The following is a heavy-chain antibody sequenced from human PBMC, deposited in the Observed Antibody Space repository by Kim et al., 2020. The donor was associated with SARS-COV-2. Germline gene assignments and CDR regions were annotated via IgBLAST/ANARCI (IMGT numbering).Heavy chain of an antibody. CDR3: ARDKWIQLWNPHYYYYYGMDV. Sequence: SETLSLTCTVSGGSISSYYWSWIRQPPGKGLEWIGYIYYSGSTNYNPSLKSRVTISVDTSKNQFSLKLSSVTAADTAVYYCARDKWIQLWNPHYYYYYGMDVWGQGTTVTVSS. CDR2: IYYSGST. J-gene: IGHJ6*02. CDR1: GGSISSYY. V-gene: IGHV4-59*01. D-gene: IGHD5-18*01.